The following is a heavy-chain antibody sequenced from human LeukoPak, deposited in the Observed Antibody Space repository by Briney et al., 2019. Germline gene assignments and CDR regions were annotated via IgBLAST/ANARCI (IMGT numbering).Heavy chain of an antibody. V-gene: IGHV3-7*01. CDR3: ASSWGSAIDF. D-gene: IGHD3-16*01. CDR2: INQDGSEI. J-gene: IGHJ4*02. CDR1: GYSFSRFR. Sequence: GESLKISCKGSGYSFSRFRMSWVRQPPGKGLEWVANINQDGSEIYYVDSVKGRFTVSTDNAKNSLYLQMTSLRAEDTAVYYCASSWGSAIDFWGQGTLVTVSS.